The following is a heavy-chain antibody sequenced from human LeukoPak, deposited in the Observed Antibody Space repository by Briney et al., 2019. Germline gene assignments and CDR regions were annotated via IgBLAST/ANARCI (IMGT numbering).Heavy chain of an antibody. CDR3: ARDRARSGSGVRDY. Sequence: GGSLRLSCAASGFTFSSYSMNWVRQAPGKGLEWVANIKQDGSEKYYVDSVKGRFTISRDNAKNSLYLQMNSLRAEDTAVYYCARDRARSGSGVRDYWGQGTLITVSS. D-gene: IGHD2-15*01. V-gene: IGHV3-7*01. CDR1: GFTFSSYS. CDR2: IKQDGSEK. J-gene: IGHJ4*02.